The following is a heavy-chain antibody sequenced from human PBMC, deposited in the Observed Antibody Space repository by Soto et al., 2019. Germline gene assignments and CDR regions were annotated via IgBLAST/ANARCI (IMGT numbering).Heavy chain of an antibody. V-gene: IGHV4-30-4*01. D-gene: IGHD7-27*01. J-gene: IGHJ4*02. CDR2: IYDVGTX. CDR3: ARGPSGDKVDY. Sequence: SETLSLTCTVSCGSISSAVYCWSWIRQSPDKCLEWIGHIYDVGTXXSIPSLKXXVTISADTSDTQFSLXLNSVSSADTXVYYCARGPSGDKVDYWRQGIQVTVSS. CDR1: CGSISSAVYC.